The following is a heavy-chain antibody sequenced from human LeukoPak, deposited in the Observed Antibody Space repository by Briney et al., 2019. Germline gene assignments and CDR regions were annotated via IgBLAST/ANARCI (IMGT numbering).Heavy chain of an antibody. D-gene: IGHD5-18*01. Sequence: RGESLKISCKGSGYNFATDWIGWVRQMPGKGLEWMGIIFPADSDTRYNPSFQGQVTISSDKSITTAYLQWSSLKASDTAMYYCAGHKSGYSYGDWGQGTLVTVSS. CDR2: IFPADSDT. CDR3: AGHKSGYSYGD. J-gene: IGHJ4*02. V-gene: IGHV5-51*01. CDR1: GYNFATDW.